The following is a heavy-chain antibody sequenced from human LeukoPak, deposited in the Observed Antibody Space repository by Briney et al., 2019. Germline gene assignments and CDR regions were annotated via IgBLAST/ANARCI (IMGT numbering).Heavy chain of an antibody. V-gene: IGHV3-48*04. CDR3: ARDRDSSGWYYFDY. Sequence: GGSLRLSCAASGFTFSSYSMNWVRQAPGKGLEWVSYISSSSSTIYYAHSVKGRFTISRDNAKNSLYLQMNSLRAEDTAVYYCARDRDSSGWYYFDYWGQGTLVTVSS. CDR1: GFTFSSYS. D-gene: IGHD6-19*01. J-gene: IGHJ4*02. CDR2: ISSSSSTI.